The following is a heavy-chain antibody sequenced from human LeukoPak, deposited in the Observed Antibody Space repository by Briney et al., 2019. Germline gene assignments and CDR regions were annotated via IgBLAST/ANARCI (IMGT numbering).Heavy chain of an antibody. CDR1: GGSFSSGHYY. CDR2: IYTSGST. J-gene: IGHJ1*01. D-gene: IGHD1-26*01. Sequence: SETLSLTCTVSGGSFSSGHYYWSWIRQPAGKGLEWIGRIYTSGSTNYNPSLKSRVAISVDTSKNQFSLKLSSVTAADTAVYYCARAYGGNYYAEYFQHWGQGTLVTVSS. V-gene: IGHV4-61*02. CDR3: ARAYGGNYYAEYFQH.